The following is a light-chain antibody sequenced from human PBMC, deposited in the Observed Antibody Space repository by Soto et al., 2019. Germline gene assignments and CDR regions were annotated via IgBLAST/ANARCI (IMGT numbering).Light chain of an antibody. CDR1: RFIGHY. J-gene: IGKJ4*01. Sequence: DNVLTHSQNSLSVSPPEWANLXHTYSRFIGHYYLAWYQQKPGQAPRLLIYGASNRATGIPDRFSGSGSGTDFTLTISSLDSEDFAVYYCQQRSNLPPLTFGGGTKVDI. V-gene: IGKV3D-20*02. CDR3: QQRSNLPPLT. CDR2: GAS.